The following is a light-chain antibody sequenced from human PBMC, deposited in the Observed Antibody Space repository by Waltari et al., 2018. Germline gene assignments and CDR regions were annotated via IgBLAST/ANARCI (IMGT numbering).Light chain of an antibody. CDR3: ATWDDSLNGPV. Sequence: QSVLTQPPSVSEAPRQRVTISCSGSSSTIGNYAVHGYQQLPGKAPKLLIYSNDVLSSGVSDRFSGSKSGSSASLVISGLQSEDEADYYCATWDDSLNGPVFGGGTKVTVL. CDR2: SND. J-gene: IGLJ2*01. V-gene: IGLV1-36*01. CDR1: SSTIGNYA.